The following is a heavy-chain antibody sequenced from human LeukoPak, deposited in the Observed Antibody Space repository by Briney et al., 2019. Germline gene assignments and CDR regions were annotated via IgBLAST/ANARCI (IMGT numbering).Heavy chain of an antibody. CDR2: IYHTGAT. CDR1: GESFTAYF. Sequence: SETLSRTCAASGESFTAYFWSWIRQSPGKGLEWIGNIYHTGATQYNPSLKSRVTISIDTSKNFFSLRLTSVTAADTGVYYCARGKSGDFWGQGTLVTVSS. CDR3: ARGKSGDF. J-gene: IGHJ4*02. V-gene: IGHV4-34*01.